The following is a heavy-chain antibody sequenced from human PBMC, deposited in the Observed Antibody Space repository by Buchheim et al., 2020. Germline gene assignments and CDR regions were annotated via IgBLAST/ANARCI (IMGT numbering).Heavy chain of an antibody. CDR2: INTNTGNP. CDR1: GYTFTSYA. CDR3: ARECAAARYYFDY. V-gene: IGHV7-4-1*02. D-gene: IGHD6-13*01. Sequence: QVQLVQSGSELKKPRASVQVSCKASGYTFTSYAMNWVRQAPGQGLELMGWINTNTGNPTYAQGFTGRFVFSLDTSVSTAYLQITSLTADDTAVDYCARECAAARYYFDYWCRGT. J-gene: IGHJ4*02.